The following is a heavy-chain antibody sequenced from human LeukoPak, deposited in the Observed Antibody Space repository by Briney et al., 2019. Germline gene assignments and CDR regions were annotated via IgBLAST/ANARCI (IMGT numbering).Heavy chain of an antibody. CDR3: ARTYSGYDGGDY. CDR2: IYYSGST. CDR1: GGSISSYY. D-gene: IGHD5-12*01. J-gene: IGHJ4*02. Sequence: RPSETQSLTCTVSGGSISSYYWRWIRRPTGKGLEWIGYIYYSGSTNYNPSLKSRVTISVDTSKTQFSLKLISVTAADTAVYYCARTYSGYDGGDYWGQGTLVTVSS. V-gene: IGHV4-59*01.